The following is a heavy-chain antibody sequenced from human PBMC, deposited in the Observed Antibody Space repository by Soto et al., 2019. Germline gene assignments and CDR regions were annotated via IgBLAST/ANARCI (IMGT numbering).Heavy chain of an antibody. D-gene: IGHD4-17*01. J-gene: IGHJ4*02. CDR2: AYYSGYT. V-gene: IGHV4-30-4*01. Sequence: QVQLQESGPGLVKPSQTLSLTCTVSGDSFSSGDYKWSWISQPPGKGLEWIGYAYYSGYTYNNPSLKSRLTMSVDTSKNQFSLKLSSVTAADTAVYYCARSGDYVAVDYWGQGTLVTVS. CDR3: ARSGDYVAVDY. CDR1: GDSFSSGDYK.